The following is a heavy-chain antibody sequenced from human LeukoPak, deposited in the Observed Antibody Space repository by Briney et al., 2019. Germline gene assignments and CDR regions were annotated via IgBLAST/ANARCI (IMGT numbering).Heavy chain of an antibody. CDR3: ARSTQASSTSFDY. V-gene: IGHV4-34*01. CDR2: NNHSGSS. D-gene: IGHD6-6*01. Sequence: SETLSLTCAVYGGSLGGYYWSWIRQPPEKGLEWIGENNHSGSSNYNPSLKSRVTISLDTSKNQVSLKLSSVTAADTAIYFCARSTQASSTSFDYWGQGTLVTVSS. J-gene: IGHJ4*02. CDR1: GGSLGGYY.